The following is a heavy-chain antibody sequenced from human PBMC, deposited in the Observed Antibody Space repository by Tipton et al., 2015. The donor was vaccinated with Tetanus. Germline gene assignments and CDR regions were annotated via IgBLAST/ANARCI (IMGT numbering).Heavy chain of an antibody. Sequence: QVQLVQSGAEVKKPGASVKVSCKASGYTFTSYGLNWVRKAAGRGFEWMGWLNPKSGSAAYAPRFQGRVTMTTNTSITTAFMEVARLTYEDTAVYYCASGSSIRHGLDVWGYGTSVTVSS. J-gene: IGHJ6*04. D-gene: IGHD2-2*01. CDR3: ASGSSIRHGLDV. CDR1: GYTFTSYG. CDR2: LNPKSGSA. V-gene: IGHV1-8*02.